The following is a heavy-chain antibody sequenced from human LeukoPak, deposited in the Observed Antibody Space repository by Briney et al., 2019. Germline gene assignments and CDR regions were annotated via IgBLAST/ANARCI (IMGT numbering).Heavy chain of an antibody. J-gene: IGHJ4*02. CDR1: GFTFSSYA. CDR3: AKDVDLTYDSSGYYYFDY. CDR2: ISGSGGST. Sequence: PGGSLRPSCAASGFTFSSYAMSWVHQAPGKGLEWVSAISGSGGSTYYADSVKGRFTISRDNSKNTLYLQMNSLRAEDTAVYYCAKDVDLTYDSSGYYYFDYWGQGTLVTVSS. V-gene: IGHV3-23*01. D-gene: IGHD3-22*01.